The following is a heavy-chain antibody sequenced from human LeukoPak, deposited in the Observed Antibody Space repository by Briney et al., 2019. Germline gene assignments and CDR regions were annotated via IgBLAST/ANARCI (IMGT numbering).Heavy chain of an antibody. CDR1: GFTFSNYG. Sequence: GGSLSLSCAASGFTFSNYGMKWVRQAPGKGREGSSFISGSSSTIYDADPVKGRFTVPRDNAKNALYLQMNSLRAEDTAVYYCARKYYGSGSYYMDVWGKGTTVTVSS. D-gene: IGHD3-10*01. V-gene: IGHV3-48*04. CDR3: ARKYYGSGSYYMDV. J-gene: IGHJ6*03. CDR2: ISGSSSTI.